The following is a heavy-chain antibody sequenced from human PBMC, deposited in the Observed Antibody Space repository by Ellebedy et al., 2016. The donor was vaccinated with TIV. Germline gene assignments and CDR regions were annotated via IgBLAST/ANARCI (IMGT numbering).Heavy chain of an antibody. CDR2: ISGRTAA. CDR1: GFTLGSYW. J-gene: IGHJ6*03. Sequence: GESLKISXAASGFTLGSYWVSWVRQAPGKGLEWVSAISGRTAATHYAESVYYAESVEGRFTISRDDSKNTLYLQMNSLRAEDTAVYYCARVLFGYSYGKYYYYYYMDVWGKGTTVTVSS. V-gene: IGHV3-48*04. D-gene: IGHD5-18*01. CDR3: ARVLFGYSYGKYYYYYYMDV.